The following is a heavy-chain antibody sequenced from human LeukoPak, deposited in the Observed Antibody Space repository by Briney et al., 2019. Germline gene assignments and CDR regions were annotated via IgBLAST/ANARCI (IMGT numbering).Heavy chain of an antibody. CDR3: ATFSGRYSGY. D-gene: IGHD3-10*01. V-gene: IGHV1-69-2*01. CDR2: VDPEDGET. Sequence: VASVKISCKVSGYTFTDYYMHWVQQAPGKGLEWMGLVDPEDGETIYAEKFQGRVTITADTSTDTAYMELSSLRSEDTAVYYCATFSGRYSGYWDQGTLVTVSS. J-gene: IGHJ4*02. CDR1: GYTFTDYY.